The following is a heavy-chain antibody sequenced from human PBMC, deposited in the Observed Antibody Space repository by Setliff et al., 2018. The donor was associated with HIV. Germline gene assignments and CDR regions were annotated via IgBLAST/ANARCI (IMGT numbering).Heavy chain of an antibody. Sequence: SETLSLTCNVSGDSITSNNYYWGWLRQAPGKGLEWMTSISYRGMTYKNPSLTSRVAISRDTSRNQISLRLDSSAAADTAIYFCAASYGSSWFGPFDYWGQGTLVTVSS. D-gene: IGHD6-13*01. CDR2: ISYRGMT. CDR3: AASYGSSWFGPFDY. J-gene: IGHJ4*02. CDR1: GDSITSNNYY. V-gene: IGHV4-39*01.